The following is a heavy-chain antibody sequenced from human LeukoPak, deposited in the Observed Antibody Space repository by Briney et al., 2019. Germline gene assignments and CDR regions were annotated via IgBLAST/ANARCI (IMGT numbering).Heavy chain of an antibody. Sequence: GGSLRLSCAASGFTVITNDMTWVRQAPGKGHEWGSVLYSDGNTKYADSVQGRFTISRDNSKNTLYLEMNSLSPDDTAVYYCARGVEPLAANTLAYWGQGTLVTVSS. CDR1: GFTVITND. CDR3: ARGVEPLAANTLAY. CDR2: LYSDGNT. V-gene: IGHV3-53*01. J-gene: IGHJ4*02. D-gene: IGHD1-14*01.